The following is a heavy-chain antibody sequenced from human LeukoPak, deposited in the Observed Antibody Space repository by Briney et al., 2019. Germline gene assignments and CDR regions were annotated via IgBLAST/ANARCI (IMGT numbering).Heavy chain of an antibody. D-gene: IGHD2-2*01. J-gene: IGHJ4*02. Sequence: PGGSLRLSCAASGFAFSSYNMKWVRQAPGKGLEWVSFISTTSTYIYYADSMKGRFTVSRDNSKNLLYLQMDSLRVEDTAVYYCARAGTCSSTSCDGGIEYWGQGILVTASS. V-gene: IGHV3-21*06. CDR1: GFAFSSYN. CDR2: ISTTSTYI. CDR3: ARAGTCSSTSCDGGIEY.